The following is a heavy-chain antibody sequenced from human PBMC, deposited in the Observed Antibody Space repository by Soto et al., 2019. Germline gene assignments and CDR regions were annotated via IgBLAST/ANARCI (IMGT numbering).Heavy chain of an antibody. CDR1: GFTFSSYA. CDR3: VKVPLLDPRGG. D-gene: IGHD3-3*01. Sequence: EVQLLESGGGLVQPGGSLRLSCAASGFTFSSYAMSWVRQAPGKGLAWVSAISGSGGSTYYADSVKGLFTISRDNLKNTLYLQMNSLRAEDTVVYCCVKVPLLDPRGGWGQGTLVTVSS. CDR2: ISGSGGST. V-gene: IGHV3-23*01. J-gene: IGHJ4*02.